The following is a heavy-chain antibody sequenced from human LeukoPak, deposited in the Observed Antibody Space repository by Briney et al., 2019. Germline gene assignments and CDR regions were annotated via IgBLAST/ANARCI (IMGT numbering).Heavy chain of an antibody. Sequence: SGGSLRLSCAASGFTFSSYSMNWVRQAPGKGLEWVSSISSSSSYIYYADSVKGRFTISRDNAKNSLYLQMNSLRAEDTAVYYCAKEQFTLPYFDYWGQGTLVTVSS. J-gene: IGHJ4*02. CDR1: GFTFSSYS. CDR3: AKEQFTLPYFDY. V-gene: IGHV3-21*04. D-gene: IGHD2-15*01. CDR2: ISSSSSYI.